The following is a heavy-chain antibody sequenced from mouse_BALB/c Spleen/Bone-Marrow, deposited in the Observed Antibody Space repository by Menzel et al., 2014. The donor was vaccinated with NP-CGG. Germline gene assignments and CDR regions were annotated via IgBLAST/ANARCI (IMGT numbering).Heavy chain of an antibody. CDR1: GFSIKDTY. CDR2: IDPANGNT. CDR3: AYGSSYDYFDY. Sequence: VQLKESGAELVKPGASGKLSCTASGFSIKDTYMHWVKQRPEQGLEWIGRIDPANGNTKYDPKFQGKATITADTSSNTAYLQRISLTSEDTSVYYCAYGSSYDYFDYWGQGTTLTVSS. V-gene: IGHV14-3*02. D-gene: IGHD1-1*01. J-gene: IGHJ2*01.